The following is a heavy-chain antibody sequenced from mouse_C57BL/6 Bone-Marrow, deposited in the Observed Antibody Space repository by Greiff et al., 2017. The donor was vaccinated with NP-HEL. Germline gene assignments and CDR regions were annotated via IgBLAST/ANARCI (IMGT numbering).Heavy chain of an antibody. J-gene: IGHJ1*03. CDR2: IYPGSGNT. D-gene: IGHD1-1*01. CDR3: ASPNYYGSSVYWYFDV. CDR1: GYTFTDYY. V-gene: IGHV1-76*01. Sequence: VQLQQSGAELVRPGASVKLSCKASGYTFTDYYINWVKQRPGQGLEWIARIYPGSGNTYYNEKFKGKATLTAEKSSSTAYMQLSSLTSEDSAVYFGASPNYYGSSVYWYFDVWGTGTTVTVSS.